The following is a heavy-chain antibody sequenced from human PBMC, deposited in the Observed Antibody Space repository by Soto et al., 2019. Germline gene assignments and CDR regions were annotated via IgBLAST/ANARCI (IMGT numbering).Heavy chain of an antibody. CDR3: SRRAPEEFDP. V-gene: IGHV4-39*01. Sequence: ASETLSLTCTVSGASISGSPYYWAWIRQPPGEGLEWVGSMCYSGNYYRPSLKSRVTISVDTSKNQLSLNLSSVTAADTAIYYSSRRAPEEFDPWGQGTLVTVSS. J-gene: IGHJ5*02. CDR2: MCYSGN. CDR1: GASISGSPYY.